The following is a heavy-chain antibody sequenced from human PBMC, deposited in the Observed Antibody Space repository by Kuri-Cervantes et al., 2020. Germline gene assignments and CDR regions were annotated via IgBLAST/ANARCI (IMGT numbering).Heavy chain of an antibody. Sequence: GSLRLSCTVSGGSVSSGSYYWSSIRQPPGKGLEWIGYIYYSGSTNYNPSLKSRVTISVDTSKNQFSLKLSSVTAADTAVYYCAREASNYYDSSGRDFDLWGPGTLVTVSS. V-gene: IGHV4-61*01. J-gene: IGHJ2*01. CDR1: GGSVSSGSYY. D-gene: IGHD3-22*01. CDR2: IYYSGST. CDR3: AREASNYYDSSGRDFDL.